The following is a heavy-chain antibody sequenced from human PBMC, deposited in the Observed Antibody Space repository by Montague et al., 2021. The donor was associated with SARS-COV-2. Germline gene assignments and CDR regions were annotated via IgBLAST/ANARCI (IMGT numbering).Heavy chain of an antibody. D-gene: IGHD5-12*01. V-gene: IGHV3-48*03. CDR1: GFTFSSYE. CDR3: ARIVATISFRGGSYFDY. Sequence: SLRLSCAASGFTFSSYEMSWVRQAPGKGLEWVSYISSSGFTRYYADSVKGRFTISRDNAKNSLYLQVNSLRAEDSAVYYCARIVATISFRGGSYFDYWGQGTLVTVSS. CDR2: ISSSGFTR. J-gene: IGHJ4*02.